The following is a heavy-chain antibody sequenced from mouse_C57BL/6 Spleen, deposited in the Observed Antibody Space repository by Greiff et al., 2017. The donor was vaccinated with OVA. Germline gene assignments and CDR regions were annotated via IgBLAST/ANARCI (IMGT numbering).Heavy chain of an antibody. Sequence: QVQLQQSGAELARPGASVKLSCKASGYTFTSYGISWVKQRTGQGLEWIGEIYPRSGNNYYNEKFKGKATLTADKSSSTAYMELRSLTSEDSAVYFCARHYGSSGSYAMDYWGQGTSVTVSS. CDR1: GYTFTSYG. V-gene: IGHV1-81*01. CDR3: ARHYGSSGSYAMDY. J-gene: IGHJ4*01. D-gene: IGHD1-1*01. CDR2: IYPRSGNN.